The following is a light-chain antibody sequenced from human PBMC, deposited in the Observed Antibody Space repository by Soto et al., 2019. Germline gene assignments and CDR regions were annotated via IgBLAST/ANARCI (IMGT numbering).Light chain of an antibody. Sequence: EIVLTQSPATLSLSPGERATLSCRASQSVSSYLAWYQQKPGQAPRLLIYDASNLTTSITARFSGSGSGTDFALAISSLEPEDSAVYFCQQRSNWPPWTFGHGTKVEIK. CDR2: DAS. V-gene: IGKV3-11*01. CDR1: QSVSSY. CDR3: QQRSNWPPWT. J-gene: IGKJ1*01.